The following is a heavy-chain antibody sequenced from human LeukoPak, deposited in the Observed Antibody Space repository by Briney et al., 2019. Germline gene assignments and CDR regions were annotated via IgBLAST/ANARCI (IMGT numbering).Heavy chain of an antibody. V-gene: IGHV4-34*01. CDR2: INHSGST. Sequence: SETLSLTCAVYGGSFSGYYWSWIRQPPGKGLEWIGEINHSGSTNYNPSLKSRVTISVDTSKNQFSLKLSSVTAADTAVYYCARDGTEDFWSGYYSGGVNYWGQGTLVTVSS. J-gene: IGHJ4*02. CDR3: ARDGTEDFWSGYYSGGVNY. D-gene: IGHD3-3*01. CDR1: GGSFSGYY.